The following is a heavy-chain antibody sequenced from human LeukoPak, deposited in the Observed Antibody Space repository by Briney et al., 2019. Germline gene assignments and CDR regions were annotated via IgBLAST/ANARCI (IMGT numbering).Heavy chain of an antibody. CDR3: ARVGYSYGYDFDY. V-gene: IGHV1-2*06. D-gene: IGHD5-18*01. Sequence: APVKVSCKASGYTFTGYYMHWVRQAPGQGLERMGRINHNSGGTNYAQKFQGRVTMTRDTSISTAYMELSRLRSDDTAVYYCARVGYSYGYDFDYWGQGTLVTVSS. CDR1: GYTFTGYY. J-gene: IGHJ4*02. CDR2: INHNSGGT.